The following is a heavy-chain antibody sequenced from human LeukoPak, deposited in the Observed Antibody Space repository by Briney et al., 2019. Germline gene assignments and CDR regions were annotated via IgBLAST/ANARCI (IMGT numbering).Heavy chain of an antibody. CDR3: ACRDGYNFGY. CDR1: GFTISSNY. J-gene: IGHJ4*02. CDR2: IYTGGTT. V-gene: IGHV3-66*01. D-gene: IGHD5-24*01. Sequence: GGSLILSCTASGFTISSNYMMWVRQAPGKGLEWVSVIYTGGTTYYADSVKGRFTISRDNSKNTLSLQMNSLRSEDTAVYYCACRDGYNFGYWGQGTLVTVSS.